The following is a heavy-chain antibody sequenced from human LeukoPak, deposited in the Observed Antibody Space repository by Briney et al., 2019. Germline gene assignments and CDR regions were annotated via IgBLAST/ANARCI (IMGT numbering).Heavy chain of an antibody. D-gene: IGHD3-22*01. CDR3: ARDAYYYDSSGYDYFDY. Sequence: GGSLRLSCAASGFTFSSYWMSWVRQVPGKGLEWVANIKQDGSEKYYVDSVKGRFTISRDNAKNSLYLQMNSLRAGDTAVYYCARDAYYYDSSGYDYFDYWGQGTLVTVSS. CDR1: GFTFSSYW. J-gene: IGHJ4*02. CDR2: IKQDGSEK. V-gene: IGHV3-7*01.